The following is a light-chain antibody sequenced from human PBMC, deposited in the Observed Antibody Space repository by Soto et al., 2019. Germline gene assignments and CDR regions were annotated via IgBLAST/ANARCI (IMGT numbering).Light chain of an antibody. CDR1: QTVSSNY. Sequence: EFVLTQSPGTLSLSPGERAILSCRASQTVSSNYLAWYQHKPGQAPRLLIYGSSNRAAGIPDRFSGSESGTDFTLTISRLEPEDFAVYYCQQFGGSPMYIFGQGTKVEIK. CDR2: GSS. V-gene: IGKV3-20*01. J-gene: IGKJ2*01. CDR3: QQFGGSPMYI.